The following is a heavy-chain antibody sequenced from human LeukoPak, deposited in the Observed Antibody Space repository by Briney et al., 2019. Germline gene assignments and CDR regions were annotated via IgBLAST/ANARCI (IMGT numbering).Heavy chain of an antibody. V-gene: IGHV4-61*10. J-gene: IGHJ5*02. CDR2: IFNIGPA. Sequence: SETLSLTCKVSGASVSTSPYYWTWIRQPAGKGLEWIGRIFNIGPANYNPSFKSRVTISRDTSKNDFSLNLNSVTAADTAVYYCAASWNDERCFDPWGQGTLVTVSS. CDR1: GASVSTSPYY. CDR3: AASWNDERCFDP. D-gene: IGHD1-1*01.